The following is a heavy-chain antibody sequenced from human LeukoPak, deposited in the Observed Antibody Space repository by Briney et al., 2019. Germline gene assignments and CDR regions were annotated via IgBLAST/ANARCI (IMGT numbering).Heavy chain of an antibody. CDR3: ASLWVATTTPYGMDV. J-gene: IGHJ6*02. Sequence: GRSLRLSCAASGFTFSSYSMNWVRQAPGKGLEWVSSISSSSSYIYYADSVKGRFTISRDNAKNSLYLQMNSLRAEDTAVYYCASLWVATTTPYGMDVWGQGTTVTVSS. CDR1: GFTFSSYS. D-gene: IGHD5-24*01. V-gene: IGHV3-21*01. CDR2: ISSSSSYI.